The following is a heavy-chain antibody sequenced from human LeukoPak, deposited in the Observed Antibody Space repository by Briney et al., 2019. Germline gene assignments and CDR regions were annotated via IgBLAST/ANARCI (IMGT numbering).Heavy chain of an antibody. CDR3: ARASAYGYSSTFDY. J-gene: IGHJ4*02. CDR2: INPSGGST. Sequence: ASVKVSCKASGYTFTTNYIHWVRQAPGQGLEWMGIINPSGGSTSYTQRFQGRVTMTGDMSTSTVYMELSNLRSEDTAVYYCARASAYGYSSTFDYWGQGTLVTVSS. V-gene: IGHV1-46*01. CDR1: GYTFTTNY. D-gene: IGHD6-13*01.